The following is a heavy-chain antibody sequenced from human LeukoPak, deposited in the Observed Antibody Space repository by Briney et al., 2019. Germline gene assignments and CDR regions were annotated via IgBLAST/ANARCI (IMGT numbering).Heavy chain of an antibody. CDR1: GFTFSDYN. J-gene: IGHJ6*02. Sequence: GGSLRLSCAASGFTFSDYNMNWVRQAPGKGLERVSYITNGGSTIHHADSVKGRFTIYRDNAKKTLYLQMNSLRAEDTAVNYCARSIGLTGGGVDVWGQGPTVTVSS. CDR2: ITNGGSTI. CDR3: ARSIGLTGGGVDV. V-gene: IGHV3-11*01. D-gene: IGHD3-9*01.